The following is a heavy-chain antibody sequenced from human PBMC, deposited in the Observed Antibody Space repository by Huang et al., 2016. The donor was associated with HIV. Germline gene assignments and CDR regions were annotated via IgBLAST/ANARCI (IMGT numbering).Heavy chain of an antibody. J-gene: IGHJ6*02. Sequence: QMQLQQRGAGLLKPSETLSLTCVSGGSFTGNYLTWIRQAPGKGLEWIGEVNDSGATNYTPSLNGRVTISLDKSNRELSLNLRSVTAADTAVYYCARQWTILEWLLGLDVWGQGTTVIVSS. CDR3: ARQWTILEWLLGLDV. CDR2: VNDSGAT. V-gene: IGHV4-34*02. D-gene: IGHD3-3*01. CDR1: GGSFTGNY.